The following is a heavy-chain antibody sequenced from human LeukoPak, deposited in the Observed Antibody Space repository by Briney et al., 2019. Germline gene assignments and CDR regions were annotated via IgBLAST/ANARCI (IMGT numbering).Heavy chain of an antibody. CDR2: INHSGST. V-gene: IGHV4-34*01. J-gene: IGHJ6*03. D-gene: IGHD1-14*01. CDR3: AGVRTGGYYYYMDV. CDR1: GGSFSGYY. Sequence: SETLSLTCAVYGGSFSGYYWSWIRQPPGKGLEWIGEINHSGSTNYNPSLKSRVTISVDTSKNQYSLKLSSVTAADTAVYYCAGVRTGGYYYYMDVWGKGTTVTVSS.